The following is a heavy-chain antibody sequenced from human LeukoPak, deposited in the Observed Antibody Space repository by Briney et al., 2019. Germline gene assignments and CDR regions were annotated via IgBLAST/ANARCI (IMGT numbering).Heavy chain of an antibody. CDR2: INIDGSSG. J-gene: IGHJ2*01. Sequence: GGSLRLSCATSGFTFRSYWMHWVRQAPGKGLVWVSRINIDGSSGSYADSVEGRFTISRDNAKNTLYLQMNSLRAEDTAVYYCARDRRWSGYDLLDWYFDLWGRGTLVTVSS. V-gene: IGHV3-74*01. D-gene: IGHD5-12*01. CDR1: GFTFRSYW. CDR3: ARDRRWSGYDLLDWYFDL.